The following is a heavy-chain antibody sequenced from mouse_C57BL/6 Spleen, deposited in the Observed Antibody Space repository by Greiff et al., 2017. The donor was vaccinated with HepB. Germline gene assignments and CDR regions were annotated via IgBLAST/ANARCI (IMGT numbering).Heavy chain of an antibody. Sequence: EVQRVESGGGLVKPGGSLKLSCAASGFTFSDYGMHWVRQAPEKGLEWVAYISSGSSTIYYADTVKGRFTISRDNAKNTLFLQVTSLRSEDTAMYYCARLGIYYYGSSGYFDVWGTGTTVTVSS. J-gene: IGHJ1*03. CDR1: GFTFSDYG. D-gene: IGHD1-1*01. CDR2: ISSGSSTI. CDR3: ARLGIYYYGSSGYFDV. V-gene: IGHV5-17*01.